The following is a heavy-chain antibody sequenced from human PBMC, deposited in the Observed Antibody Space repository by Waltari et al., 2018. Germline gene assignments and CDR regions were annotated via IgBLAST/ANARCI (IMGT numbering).Heavy chain of an antibody. D-gene: IGHD6-13*01. J-gene: IGHJ4*02. CDR2: IDWDDDK. CDR1: GFSLSTSGMR. Sequence: QVTLKESGPALVKPTQTLTLTCTFSGFSLSTSGMRVSWIRQPPGKALEWLARIDWDDDKFYSTSLKTRLTISNDTSKNQVGLTMTNMDPVDTATYYCARNGGYSSSWGYYFDYWGQGTLVTVSS. CDR3: ARNGGYSSSWGYYFDY. V-gene: IGHV2-70*04.